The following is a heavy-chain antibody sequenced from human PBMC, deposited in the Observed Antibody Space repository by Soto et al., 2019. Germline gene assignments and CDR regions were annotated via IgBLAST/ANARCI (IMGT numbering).Heavy chain of an antibody. V-gene: IGHV3-11*01. CDR3: ARDVGRLTFGGVIPDDAFDI. CDR1: GFTFSDYY. D-gene: IGHD3-16*02. CDR2: ISSSGSTI. J-gene: IGHJ3*02. Sequence: GGSLRLSCAASGFTFSDYYMSWIRQAPGKGLEWVSYISSSGSTIYYADSVKGRFTISRDNAKNSLYLQMNSLRAEDTAVYYCARDVGRLTFGGVIPDDAFDIWGQGTMVTVSS.